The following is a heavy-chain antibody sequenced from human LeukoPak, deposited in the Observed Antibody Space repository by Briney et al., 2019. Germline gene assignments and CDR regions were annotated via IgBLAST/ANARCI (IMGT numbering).Heavy chain of an antibody. D-gene: IGHD2-2*01. CDR2: IYYSGSP. CDR3: ARRTSSILFDY. V-gene: IGHV4-39*01. Sequence: SETLSLTCTVSGGSISSSSYYWGWIRQPPGKGLEWIGRIYYSGSPYYNPSLKSPVPISVDTSKNQFSLKLSSVTASDTAVYYCARRTSSILFDYWGQGTLVTVFS. CDR1: GGSISSSSYY. J-gene: IGHJ4*02.